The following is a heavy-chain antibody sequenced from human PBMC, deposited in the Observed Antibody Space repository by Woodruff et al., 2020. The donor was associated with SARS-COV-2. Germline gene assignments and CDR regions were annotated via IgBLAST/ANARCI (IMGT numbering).Heavy chain of an antibody. CDR2: FDPEDGET. V-gene: IGHV1-24*01. CDR3: ATGLLPYYYYYMDV. CDR1: TLTELS. J-gene: IGHJ6*03. D-gene: IGHD2-15*01. Sequence: TLTELSMHWVRQAPGKGLEWMGGFDPEDGETIYAQKFQGRVTMTEDTSTDTAYMELSSLRSEDTAVYYCATGLLPYYYYYMDVWGKGTTVTVSS.